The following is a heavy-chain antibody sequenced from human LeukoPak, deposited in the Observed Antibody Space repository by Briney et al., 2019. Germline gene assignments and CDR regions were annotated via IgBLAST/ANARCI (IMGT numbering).Heavy chain of an antibody. D-gene: IGHD3-22*01. CDR1: GFTFSNYA. J-gene: IGHJ4*02. V-gene: IGHV3-23*01. CDR2: ISGSGGRT. CDR3: AKSAYYDSTGGYFDY. Sequence: GGSLRLSCAASGFTFSNYAMSWVRQAPGKGLEWVSAISGSGGRTYYADSVKGRFTISRDNSKNTLYLQMNSLRAEDTAVYYCAKSAYYDSTGGYFDYWGQGTPVTVSS.